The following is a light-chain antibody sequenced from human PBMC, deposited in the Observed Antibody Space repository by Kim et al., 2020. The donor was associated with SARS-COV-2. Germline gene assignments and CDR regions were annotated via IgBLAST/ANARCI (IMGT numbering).Light chain of an antibody. J-gene: IGKJ5*01. CDR2: DAS. CDR3: QQRNNWPTT. Sequence: DIVLTQSPATLSLSPGERATLSCRASQSVSNYLIWYQQKPGQPPRLLMYDASNRVTGIPDRFSGIGSGTDFTLTISSLEPEDFAVYYCQQRNNWPTTFGQGTRLEIK. CDR1: QSVSNY. V-gene: IGKV3-11*01.